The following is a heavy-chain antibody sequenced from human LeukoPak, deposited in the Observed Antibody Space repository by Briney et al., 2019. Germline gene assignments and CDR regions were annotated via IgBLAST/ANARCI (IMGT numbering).Heavy chain of an antibody. D-gene: IGHD3-10*01. V-gene: IGHV3-74*01. CDR2: ISTDGSTT. CDR3: ARGSGSYLDY. CDR1: GFTFISYW. J-gene: IGHJ4*02. Sequence: PGGSLRLSCAASGFTFISYWMHWVRQAPGKGLVWVSRISTDGSTTSYADSVRGRFTISRDNAKNTLYLQMNSLRAEDTAVYYCARGSGSYLDYWGQGTLVTVSS.